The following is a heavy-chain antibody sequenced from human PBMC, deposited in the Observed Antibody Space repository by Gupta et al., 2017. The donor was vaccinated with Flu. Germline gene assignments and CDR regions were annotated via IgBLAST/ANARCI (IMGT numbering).Heavy chain of an antibody. V-gene: IGHV3-30-3*01. J-gene: IGHJ5*02. CDR3: ASFVVVPAAGQNWFDP. Sequence: QVQLVESGGGVVQPGRFLRLSCAASGFTFSSYAMHWVRPAPGKGLEWMAVISYDGNNKYYADSVKGRFTISRDNSKNTLYLQMNSLRAEDTAVYYCASFVVVPAAGQNWFDPWGQGTLVTVSS. D-gene: IGHD2-2*01. CDR2: ISYDGNNK. CDR1: GFTFSSYA.